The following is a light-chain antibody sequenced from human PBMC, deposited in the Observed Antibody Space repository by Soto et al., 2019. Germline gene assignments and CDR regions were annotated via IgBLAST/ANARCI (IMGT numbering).Light chain of an antibody. CDR2: GAS. CDR1: QSVSSN. Sequence: EIVMTQSPATLSVSPGERATLSCRDSQSVSSNLAWYQQKPGQAPRLLIYGASTRATTIPARFSGSGSGTEFTLTISSLQSEDFAVYYCQQYSNWPLTFGGGTKVEIK. V-gene: IGKV3-15*01. J-gene: IGKJ4*01. CDR3: QQYSNWPLT.